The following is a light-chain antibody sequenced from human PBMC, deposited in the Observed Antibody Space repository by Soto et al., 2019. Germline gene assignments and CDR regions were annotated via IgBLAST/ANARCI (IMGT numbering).Light chain of an antibody. CDR3: QQRSNWPWT. V-gene: IGKV3-11*01. CDR2: DAS. Sequence: EIVLTQSPGTLSFSPGERATLSCRASQSVSSSYLAWYQQKPGQAPRLLIYDASNRATGIPARFSGSGSGTDFTLTISSLEPEDFAVYYCQQRSNWPWTFGQGTKVDIK. J-gene: IGKJ1*01. CDR1: QSVSSSY.